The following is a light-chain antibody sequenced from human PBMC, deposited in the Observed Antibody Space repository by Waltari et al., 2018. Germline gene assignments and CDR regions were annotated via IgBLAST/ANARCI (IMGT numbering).Light chain of an antibody. Sequence: QSALTQPPSASGSPGQSVTISCTGTSSDVGGSNYVSGYQHHPGKAPKLMVYEVNKRPSGVPDRFSGSKAGNTASLTVAGLQAEDESDYYCSSYAGSNHLVFGGGTKLTVL. V-gene: IGLV2-8*01. J-gene: IGLJ3*02. CDR3: SSYAGSNHLV. CDR1: SSDVGGSNY. CDR2: EVN.